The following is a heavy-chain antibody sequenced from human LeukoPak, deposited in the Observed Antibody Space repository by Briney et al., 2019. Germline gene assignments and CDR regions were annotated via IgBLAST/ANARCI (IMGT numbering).Heavy chain of an antibody. CDR3: ARRGSSARLDY. CDR2: IYYSGST. D-gene: IGHD6-6*01. J-gene: IGHJ4*02. V-gene: IGHV4-59*01. Sequence: PSETLSLTCTVSGGSISSYYWSWIRQPPGKGLEWIGYIYYSGSTNYNPSLKSRVTISVDTFKNQFSLKLSSVTAADTAVYYCARRGSSARLDYWGQGTLVTVSS. CDR1: GGSISSYY.